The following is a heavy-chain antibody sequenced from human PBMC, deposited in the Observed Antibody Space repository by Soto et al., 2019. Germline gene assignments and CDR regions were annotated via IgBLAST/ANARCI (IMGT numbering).Heavy chain of an antibody. CDR1: GFTFSSYA. CDR2: ISGSGAST. J-gene: IGHJ4*02. CDR3: AKGRGYCTSTRCYVGSDY. Sequence: EVQLLESGGGLVQPGGSLRLSCAASGFTFSSYAMSWVRQAPGKGLHWVSAISGSGASTYYADSVKGRFTISRDNSKNTLYLHMNSLRAEDTAVYYCAKGRGYCTSTRCYVGSDYWGQGTLVTVSS. D-gene: IGHD2-2*01. V-gene: IGHV3-23*01.